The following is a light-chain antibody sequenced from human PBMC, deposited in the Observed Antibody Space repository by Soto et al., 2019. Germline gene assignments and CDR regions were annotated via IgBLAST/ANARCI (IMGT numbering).Light chain of an antibody. V-gene: IGKV1-39*01. CDR3: QQSSSTPLT. CDR2: AAS. J-gene: IGKJ4*01. Sequence: DIQMTQSPSSLPASVGDRVTITCRASQSVNSYLNWYQQKPGKAPKLLIYAASGLQSGVPSRFSGDGSGTDFTLTISSLQPEDFAPYYCQQSSSTPLTFGGGTKVEI. CDR1: QSVNSY.